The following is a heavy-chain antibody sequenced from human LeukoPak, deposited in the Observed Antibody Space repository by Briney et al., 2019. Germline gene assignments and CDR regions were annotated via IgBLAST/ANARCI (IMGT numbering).Heavy chain of an antibody. CDR1: GGSFSGHY. D-gene: IGHD2-2*01. CDR3: ARGRTGAAALDF. Sequence: SETLSLTCAVYGGSFSGHYWTWIRQPPGKGLEWIGESTHSGSTNYNTPLMSRVTISVDTSKNQFSLKLTSVTAADTAVYHCARGRTGAAALDFWGPRTLVTVSS. CDR2: STHSGST. J-gene: IGHJ4*02. V-gene: IGHV4-34*01.